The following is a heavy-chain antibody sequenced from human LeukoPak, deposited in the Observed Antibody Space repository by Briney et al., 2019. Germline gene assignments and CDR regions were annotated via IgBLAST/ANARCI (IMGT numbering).Heavy chain of an antibody. V-gene: IGHV3-23*01. J-gene: IGHJ4*02. D-gene: IGHD1-26*01. CDR1: GFTFSSYA. CDR3: ARDRGVWEPGVPDY. Sequence: PGGFLRLSCAASGFTFSSYAMSWVRQAPGKGLEWVSAISGSGGSTYYADSVKGRFTISRDNAKNSLYLQMNSLRAEDTAVYYCARDRGVWEPGVPDYWGQGTLVTVSS. CDR2: ISGSGGST.